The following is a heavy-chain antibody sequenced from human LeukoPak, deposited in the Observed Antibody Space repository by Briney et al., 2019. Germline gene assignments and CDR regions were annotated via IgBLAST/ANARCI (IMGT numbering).Heavy chain of an antibody. V-gene: IGHV3-23*01. Sequence: PGGSLRLSCAAPGFTFSSYAMSWVRQAPGKGLEWVSAISGSGGSTYYADSVKGRFTISRDNSKNTLYLQMNSLRAEDTAVYYCAKARRYFDWLRLAPDYWGRGTLVTVSS. J-gene: IGHJ4*02. CDR1: GFTFSSYA. CDR2: ISGSGGST. D-gene: IGHD3-9*01. CDR3: AKARRYFDWLRLAPDY.